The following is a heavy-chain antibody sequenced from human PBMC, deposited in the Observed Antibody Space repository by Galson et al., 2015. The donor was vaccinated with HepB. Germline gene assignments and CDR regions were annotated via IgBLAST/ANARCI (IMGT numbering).Heavy chain of an antibody. V-gene: IGHV1-3*01. J-gene: IGHJ3*02. CDR1: GYTFTSYA. Sequence: SVKVSCKASGYTFTSYAMHWVRQAPGQRLEWMGWINAGNGNTKYSQKFQGRVTITRDTSASTAYMELSSLRSEDTAVYYCARGSLSSWLVPRGAFDIWGQGTMVTVSS. CDR3: ARGSLSSWLVPRGAFDI. CDR2: INAGNGNT. D-gene: IGHD6-19*01.